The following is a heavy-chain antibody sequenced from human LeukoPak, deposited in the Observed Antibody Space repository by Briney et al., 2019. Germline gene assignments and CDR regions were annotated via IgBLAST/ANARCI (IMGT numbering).Heavy chain of an antibody. CDR3: GSCGAYNWNYGYYYYYMDV. D-gene: IGHD1-7*01. J-gene: IGHJ6*03. Sequence: SVKVSCKASGYTFTGYYMHWVRQAPGQGLEWMGWINPNSGGSNYAQKFQGRVTMTRDTSISTAYMELSRLRSDDTAVYYWGSCGAYNWNYGYYYYYMDVWGKGTTVTVSS. CDR2: INPNSGGS. V-gene: IGHV1-2*02. CDR1: GYTFTGYY.